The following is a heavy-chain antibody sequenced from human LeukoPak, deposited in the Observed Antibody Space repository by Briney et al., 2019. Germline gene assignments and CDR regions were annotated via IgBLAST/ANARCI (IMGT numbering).Heavy chain of an antibody. CDR2: IRYDGSNK. J-gene: IGHJ4*02. CDR3: AKDFDSSSCSCFDY. Sequence: GGSLRLSCAASGFTFSSYGMHWVRQAPGKGLEWVAFIRYDGSNKYYADSVKGRFTISRDNSKNTLYLQMNSLRAEDTAVYYCAKDFDSSSCSCFDYWGQGTLVTVSS. V-gene: IGHV3-30*02. D-gene: IGHD6-13*01. CDR1: GFTFSSYG.